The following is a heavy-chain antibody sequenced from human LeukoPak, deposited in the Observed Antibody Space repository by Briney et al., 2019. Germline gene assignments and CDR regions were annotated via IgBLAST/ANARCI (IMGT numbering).Heavy chain of an antibody. D-gene: IGHD3-9*01. Sequence: ASVKVSCKASGYTFTSYDSNWVRQATGQGLEWMGWMNPNSGNTGYAQKFQGRVTMTRNTSISTAYMELSSLRSEDTAVYYCAAVAKLQYFDWLLLPFDYWGQGTLVTVSS. V-gene: IGHV1-8*01. CDR2: MNPNSGNT. J-gene: IGHJ4*02. CDR1: GYTFTSYD. CDR3: AAVAKLQYFDWLLLPFDY.